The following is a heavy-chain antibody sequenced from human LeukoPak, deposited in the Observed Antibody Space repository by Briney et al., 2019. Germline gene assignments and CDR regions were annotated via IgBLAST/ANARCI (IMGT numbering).Heavy chain of an antibody. V-gene: IGHV3-66*02. Sequence: GGSLRLSCAASGFTVSSNYMSWVRQAPGKGLEWVSVIYSGGSTYYADSVKGRFTISRDNSKNTLYLQMNSLRAEDTAVYYCARAYYDFWSGYYHDYWGQGTLVT. J-gene: IGHJ4*02. CDR1: GFTVSSNY. CDR2: IYSGGST. D-gene: IGHD3-3*01. CDR3: ARAYYDFWSGYYHDY.